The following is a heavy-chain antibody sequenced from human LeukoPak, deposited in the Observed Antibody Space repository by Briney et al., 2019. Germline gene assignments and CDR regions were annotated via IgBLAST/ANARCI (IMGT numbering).Heavy chain of an antibody. CDR3: ASRDTATGLD. D-gene: IGHD5-18*01. Sequence: SETLSLTCAVYGGSFSGYYWSWIRQPPGKGLEWIGEINHSGSTNYNPSLKSRVTISVDTSKNQFSLKLSSVTAADTAVYYCASRDTATGLDWGQGTLVTASS. CDR1: GGSFSGYY. V-gene: IGHV4-34*01. J-gene: IGHJ4*02. CDR2: INHSGST.